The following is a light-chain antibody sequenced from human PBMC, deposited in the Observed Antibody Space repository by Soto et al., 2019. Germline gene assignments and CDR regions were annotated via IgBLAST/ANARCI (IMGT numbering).Light chain of an antibody. CDR1: QSVSYY. J-gene: IGKJ2*01. CDR2: DAS. Sequence: EVVLTQSPATLSLSPGDRATLSCRASQSVSYYLAWYQQKPGQAPRLLIYDASNRATGIPARFSGSGSGTDFTLIISSLAAEDFAVYYCQQRSDWPPMTFGQGTKLEIK. CDR3: QQRSDWPPMT. V-gene: IGKV3-11*01.